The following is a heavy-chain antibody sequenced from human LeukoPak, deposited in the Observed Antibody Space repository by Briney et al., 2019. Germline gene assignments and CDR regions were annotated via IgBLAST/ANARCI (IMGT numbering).Heavy chain of an antibody. Sequence: GGALRLSCAATGFTFSSYWMSWVRQAPGKGLAGVANIKQDGSEKYYVDSVKGRFTISRDNAKNSLYLQMNSLRAEDTAVYYCARESDSSSWLDYWGQGTLVTVSS. J-gene: IGHJ4*02. V-gene: IGHV3-7*01. CDR3: ARESDSSSWLDY. D-gene: IGHD6-13*01. CDR2: IKQDGSEK. CDR1: GFTFSSYW.